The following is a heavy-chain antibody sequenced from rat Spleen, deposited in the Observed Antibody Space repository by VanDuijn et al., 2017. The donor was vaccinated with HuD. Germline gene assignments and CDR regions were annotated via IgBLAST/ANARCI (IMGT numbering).Heavy chain of an antibody. Sequence: EVQLVESGGGLVQPGRSLKLSCAASGFTFSDYYMAWVRQAPTKGLEWVASISYDGSGTYYPDSLKGRFTVSRDNSKNTLFLQMNSLRSEDTATYYCSPLPVRNLDYWGQGVMVTVSS. CDR2: ISYDGSGT. D-gene: IGHD1-4*01. CDR3: SPLPVRNLDY. CDR1: GFTFSDYY. V-gene: IGHV5-7*01. J-gene: IGHJ2*01.